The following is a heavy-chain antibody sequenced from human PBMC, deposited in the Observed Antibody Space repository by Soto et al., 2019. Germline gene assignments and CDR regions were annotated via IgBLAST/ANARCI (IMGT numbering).Heavy chain of an antibody. CDR3: TRADLTVTLSVFDP. J-gene: IGHJ5*02. Sequence: QVQLLESGGGVVQPGRSLRLSCAASGFIFSRYFMHWVRQAPGKGLEWVALISDDGSTKYYADSVTGRFTISRDNSKSTRYLQMNSLSADDTAVYYCTRADLTVTLSVFDPWGQGTLVTVSS. CDR2: ISDDGSTK. CDR1: GFIFSRYF. D-gene: IGHD4-17*01. V-gene: IGHV3-30-3*01.